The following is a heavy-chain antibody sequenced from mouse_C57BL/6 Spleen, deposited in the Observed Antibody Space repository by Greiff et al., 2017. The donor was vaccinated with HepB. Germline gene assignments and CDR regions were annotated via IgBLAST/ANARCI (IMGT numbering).Heavy chain of an antibody. CDR3: SRNFAYYCSSYYAMDY. CDR2: INPSSGYT. CDR1: GYTFTSYT. V-gene: IGHV1-4*01. Sequence: VQLQQSGAELARPGASVKMSCKASGYTFTSYTMHWVKQRPGQGLEWIGYINPSSGYTKYNQKFKDKATLTADKSSSTAYMQLSSLTSEDSAVYYCSRNFAYYCSSYYAMDYWGQGTSVTVSS. D-gene: IGHD1-1*01. J-gene: IGHJ4*01.